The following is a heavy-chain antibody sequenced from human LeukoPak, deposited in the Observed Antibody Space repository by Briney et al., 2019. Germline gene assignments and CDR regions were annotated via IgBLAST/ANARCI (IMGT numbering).Heavy chain of an antibody. Sequence: GGSLRLSCAASGFTLSSYAMSWVRQAPGKGLEWVSFIQYHGINKYYTDSVKGRFTISRDNSKNTLYLQMDSLTTEDTAVYYCVGESSLSYWGQGALVTVSS. V-gene: IGHV3-30*02. D-gene: IGHD3-16*01. CDR2: IQYHGINK. CDR3: VGESSLSY. J-gene: IGHJ4*02. CDR1: GFTLSSYA.